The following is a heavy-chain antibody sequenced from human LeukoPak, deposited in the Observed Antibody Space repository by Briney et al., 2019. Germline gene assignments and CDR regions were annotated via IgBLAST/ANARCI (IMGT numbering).Heavy chain of an antibody. J-gene: IGHJ3*02. CDR3: ARHTRPGYCGYENAFDI. Sequence: SETLSLTCNVADSSITNNNYYRDWIRQPPGKGLEWIGDLYYSGSAHYNPSLKSRVTISVDTSKNQFYLKLYSVTAADTAVYYCARHTRPGYCGYENAFDIWGQGTMVTVSS. V-gene: IGHV4-39*01. D-gene: IGHD5-12*01. CDR2: LYYSGSA. CDR1: DSSITNNNYY.